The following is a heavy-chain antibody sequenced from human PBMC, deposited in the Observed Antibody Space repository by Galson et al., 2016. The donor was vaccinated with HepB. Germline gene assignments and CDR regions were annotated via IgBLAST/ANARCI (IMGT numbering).Heavy chain of an antibody. CDR2: ISSSSSYI. CDR1: GFTFSSYS. CDR3: ARGDIVRAIFDY. Sequence: SLRLSCAASGFTFSSYSMNWVRQAPGKGLEWVSSISSSSSYIYYADSVKCRFTISRDNSKNSLYLQMNSLRAEDTAVYYCARGDIVRAIFDYWGQGPLVTVSS. D-gene: IGHD1-26*01. V-gene: IGHV3-21*01. J-gene: IGHJ4*02.